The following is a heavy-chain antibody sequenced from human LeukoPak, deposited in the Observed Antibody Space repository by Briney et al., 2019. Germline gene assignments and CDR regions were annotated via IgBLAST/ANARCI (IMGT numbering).Heavy chain of an antibody. V-gene: IGHV1-18*01. J-gene: IGHJ5*02. CDR2: ISAYNGNA. D-gene: IGHD2-15*01. CDR3: ARDAGYCSGGSCPVNP. CDR1: GYTFTSYG. Sequence: GASVKVSCKASGYTFTSYGISWVRQAPGQGLEWMGWISAYNGNANYAQKLQGRVTMTTDTSTSTAYMELRSLRSDDTAVYYCARDAGYCSGGSCPVNPWGQGTLVTVSS.